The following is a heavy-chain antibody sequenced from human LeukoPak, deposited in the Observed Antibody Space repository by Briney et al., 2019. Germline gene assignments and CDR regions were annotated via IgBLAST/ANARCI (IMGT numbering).Heavy chain of an antibody. J-gene: IGHJ5*02. CDR3: ARDRHGSGSAHSFDP. CDR1: GGSISSYY. D-gene: IGHD3-10*01. CDR2: IYHSGST. Sequence: PSETLSLTCTVSGGSISSYYWSWMRQPPGKGLEWIGYIYHSGSTNYNPSLKSRVTISVDTSKNQFSPKLSSVTAADTAVYYCARDRHGSGSAHSFDPWGQGTLVTVSS. V-gene: IGHV4-59*01.